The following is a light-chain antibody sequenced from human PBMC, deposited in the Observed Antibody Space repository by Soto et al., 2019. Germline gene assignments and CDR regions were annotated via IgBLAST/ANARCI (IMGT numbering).Light chain of an antibody. CDR3: AAWDDSLNGHVV. J-gene: IGLJ2*01. CDR1: SSNIGSNT. Sequence: QSVLTQPPSAPGTPGQRVTISCSGSSSNIGSNTVNWYQQLPGTAPKLLIYSNNQRPSGVPDRFSGSKSGTSASLAISGLQSEDEADYYGAAWDDSLNGHVVFGGGTKVTVL. V-gene: IGLV1-44*01. CDR2: SNN.